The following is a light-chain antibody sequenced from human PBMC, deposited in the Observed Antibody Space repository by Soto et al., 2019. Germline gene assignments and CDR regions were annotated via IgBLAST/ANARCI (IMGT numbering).Light chain of an antibody. V-gene: IGLV3-21*02. CDR3: QVWDSSSDLPGV. Sequence: SYVLTQPPSASAAPGQTARISCGGNNIGGRSVHWYQKKSGQAPVLVVHDDSDRPSGIPERFSGSNSGNTATLTISRVEAGDEADYYCQVWDSSSDLPGVFGGGTKVTVL. CDR2: DDS. J-gene: IGLJ2*01. CDR1: NIGGRS.